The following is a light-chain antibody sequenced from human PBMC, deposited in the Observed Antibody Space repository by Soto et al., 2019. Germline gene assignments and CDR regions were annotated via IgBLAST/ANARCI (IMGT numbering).Light chain of an antibody. Sequence: EIVLTQSPGTVSLSPGERATLSCRASQRVSSNYVAWFQQKTGQAPRLLIHGASERATGIPDRFSGSGSGTDFTLTISRLAPEDFAVYYCQQYGSSPWTFGQGNKVDFK. CDR2: GAS. CDR3: QQYGSSPWT. J-gene: IGKJ1*01. V-gene: IGKV3-20*01. CDR1: QRVSSNY.